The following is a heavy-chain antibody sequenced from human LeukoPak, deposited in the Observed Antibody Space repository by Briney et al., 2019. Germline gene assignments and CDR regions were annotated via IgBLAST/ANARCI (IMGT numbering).Heavy chain of an antibody. CDR1: GGTFSSYA. Sequence: ASVKVSCKASGGTFSSYAISWVRQAPGQGLEWMGIINPSGGSTSYAQKFQGRVTMTRDTSTSTVYMELSSLRSEDTAVYYCAREYSSSSYFDYWGQGTLVTVSS. CDR2: INPSGGST. D-gene: IGHD6-6*01. J-gene: IGHJ4*02. V-gene: IGHV1-46*01. CDR3: AREYSSSSYFDY.